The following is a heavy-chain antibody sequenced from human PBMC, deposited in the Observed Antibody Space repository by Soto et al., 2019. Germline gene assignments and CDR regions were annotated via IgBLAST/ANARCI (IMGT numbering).Heavy chain of an antibody. CDR3: SKSGWRQPYNAFDI. CDR2: ISGSGGST. V-gene: IGHV3-23*01. Sequence: GGSLRLSCVGSGFNFRIYTMNWVRQAPGKGPEWVSAISGSGGSTYYADSVKGRFTISRDNSKNTLYLQMNSLRAEDTAVYYCSKSGWRQPYNAFDIWGRGLMVTVS. J-gene: IGHJ3*02. CDR1: GFNFRIYT. D-gene: IGHD2-21*02.